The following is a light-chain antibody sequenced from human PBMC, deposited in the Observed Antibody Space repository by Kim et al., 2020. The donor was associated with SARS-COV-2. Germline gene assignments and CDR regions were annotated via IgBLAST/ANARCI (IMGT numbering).Light chain of an antibody. CDR2: GAS. J-gene: IGKJ1*01. V-gene: IGKV3-20*01. CDR1: QSISSSS. Sequence: SPGEGATLSCRASQSISSSSLAWYQQKPGQAPRLLIYGASNRATGIPDRFSGSGSGTDFTLTISRLEPEDFAVYYCQQYGCSPRTFGQGTKVDIK. CDR3: QQYGCSPRT.